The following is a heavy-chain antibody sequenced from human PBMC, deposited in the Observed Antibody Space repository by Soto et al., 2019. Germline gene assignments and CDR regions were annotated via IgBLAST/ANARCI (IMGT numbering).Heavy chain of an antibody. J-gene: IGHJ6*02. CDR1: GYTFTSYY. CDR3: AREELLLVYYHGMDV. Sequence: ASVKVSCKASGYTFTSYYMHWVRQAPGQGLEWMGIINPSGGSTSYAQKFQGRVTMTRDTSTSTVYMELSSLRSEDTAVYYCAREELLLVYYHGMDVWGQGTTVTVSS. CDR2: INPSGGST. D-gene: IGHD2-15*01. V-gene: IGHV1-46*01.